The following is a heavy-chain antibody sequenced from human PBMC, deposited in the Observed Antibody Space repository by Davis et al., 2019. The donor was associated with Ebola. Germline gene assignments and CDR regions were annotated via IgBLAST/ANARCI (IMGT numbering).Heavy chain of an antibody. CDR2: FFYSGSI. J-gene: IGHJ5*02. CDR1: GSSISSSSYY. Sequence: MPSETLSLTCTVSGSSISSSSYYCGWIRKPPGKGLEWIGSFFYSGSIYYNPSLKSRLTISVDTSKNQFSLKLSSVTAADTAMYYCARHRRLAVAGIRPPYNCFDPWGQGTLVTVSS. V-gene: IGHV4-39*01. CDR3: ARHRRLAVAGIRPPYNCFDP. D-gene: IGHD6-19*01.